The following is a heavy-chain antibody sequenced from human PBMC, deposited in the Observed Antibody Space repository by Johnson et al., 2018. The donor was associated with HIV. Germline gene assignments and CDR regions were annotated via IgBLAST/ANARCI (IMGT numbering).Heavy chain of an antibody. CDR2: MWYDGSNK. CDR1: GFTISNYG. V-gene: IGHV3-30*19. J-gene: IGHJ3*02. Sequence: VQLVESGGGVVQPGRSLRLSCVASGFTISNYGMHWVRQAPGKGLEWVAVMWYDGSNKYYAASVKGRFTISRDNSENTLYLQMNSLRAEDTAVYYCARERYGSQAIDAFDIWGQGTLVTVSS. D-gene: IGHD2-15*01. CDR3: ARERYGSQAIDAFDI.